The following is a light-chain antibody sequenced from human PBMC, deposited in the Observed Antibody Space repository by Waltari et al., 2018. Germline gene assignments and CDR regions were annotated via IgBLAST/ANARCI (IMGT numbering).Light chain of an antibody. CDR1: KLGDKY. CDR2: QDS. Sequence: SYELTQPPSVSVSPGQTASITCSGDKLGDKYACWYQQKPGQSPVLVIYQDSKRPSGIPERFSGSNSGNTATLTISGTQAMDEADYYCQAWDSSTEHVVFGGGTKPTVL. CDR3: QAWDSSTEHVV. V-gene: IGLV3-1*01. J-gene: IGLJ2*01.